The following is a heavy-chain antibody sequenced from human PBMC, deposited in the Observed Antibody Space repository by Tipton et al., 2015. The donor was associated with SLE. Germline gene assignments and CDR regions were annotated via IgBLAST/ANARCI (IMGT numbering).Heavy chain of an antibody. CDR3: ARLTKGMDG. CDR1: GGSISSSGYY. V-gene: IGHV4-39*07. J-gene: IGHJ6*02. Sequence: LRLSCTVSGGSISSSGYYWGWIRQPPGKGLEWIGSIYYSGSTYHNPSLKSRVTISGDTSKNQFSLKLSSVTAADTAVYYCARLTKGMDGWGQGTTVTVSS. CDR2: IYYSGST. D-gene: IGHD2-8*01.